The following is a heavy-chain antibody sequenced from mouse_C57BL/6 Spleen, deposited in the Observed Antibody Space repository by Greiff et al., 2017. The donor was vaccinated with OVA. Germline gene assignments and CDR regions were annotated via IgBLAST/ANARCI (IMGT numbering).Heavy chain of an antibody. CDR3: ARSGFTTVVAYYFDY. D-gene: IGHD1-1*01. Sequence: QVQLQQPGAELVMPGASVKLSCKASGYTFTSYWMHSVKPRPGHGLEWSGEIDPSDSYANYNQQFKGKSTLTLDKSSSTAYMQLSSLTSEDSAVDYGARSGFTTVVAYYFDYWGQGTTLTVSA. V-gene: IGHV1-69*01. CDR1: GYTFTSYW. CDR2: IDPSDSYA. J-gene: IGHJ2*01.